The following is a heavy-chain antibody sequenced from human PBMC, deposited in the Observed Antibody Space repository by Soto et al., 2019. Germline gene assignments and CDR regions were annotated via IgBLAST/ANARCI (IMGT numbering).Heavy chain of an antibody. Sequence: ASVKVSCKASGYTFTGYYMHWVRQAPGQGLEWMGWINPNSGGTNYAQKFQGRVTMTRDTSISTAYMELSRLSSDDTAVYYCARDHLKSYSSGPLAFHIWCQAKMVTVSS. J-gene: IGHJ3*02. D-gene: IGHD6-19*01. CDR3: ARDHLKSYSSGPLAFHI. CDR1: GYTFTGYY. V-gene: IGHV1-2*02. CDR2: INPNSGGT.